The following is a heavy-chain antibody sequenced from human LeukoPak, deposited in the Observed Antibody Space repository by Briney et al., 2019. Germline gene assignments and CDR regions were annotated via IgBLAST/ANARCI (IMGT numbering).Heavy chain of an antibody. CDR3: ARGAPSDY. J-gene: IGHJ4*02. Sequence: SETLSLTCTVSGGSISTGSISSYYWSWVRQPAGKGLEWIGRIYTSGTTNYNPSLKSRVTMSVDTSKNQFSLKVNSVTAADTAVYYCARGAPSDYWGQGTLVTASS. CDR2: IYTSGTT. V-gene: IGHV4-4*07. CDR1: GGSISTGSISSYY.